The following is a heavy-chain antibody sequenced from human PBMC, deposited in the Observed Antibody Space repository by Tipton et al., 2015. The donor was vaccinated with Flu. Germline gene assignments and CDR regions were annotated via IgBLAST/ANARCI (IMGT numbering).Heavy chain of an antibody. CDR3: ARDDGDYGSESYHYYYGMDV. CDR2: IYTSGST. J-gene: IGHJ6*02. D-gene: IGHD3-10*01. V-gene: IGHV4-61*02. Sequence: TLSLTCTVSGGSISSGSYYWNWIRQSAGKGLEWIGRIYTSGSTNYNPSLKTRVTISVDTSKNQFSLKLSSVTAADTAVYYCARDDGDYGSESYHYYYGMDVWGQGP. CDR1: GGSISSGSYY.